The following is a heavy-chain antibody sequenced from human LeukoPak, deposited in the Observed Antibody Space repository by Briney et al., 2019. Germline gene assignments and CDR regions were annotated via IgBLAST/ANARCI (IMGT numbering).Heavy chain of an antibody. CDR1: GGSISSYY. CDR3: ARDGYNERSFDI. Sequence: SETLSLTCTVSGGSISSYYWSWIRQPPGQGLEWIGYIYYSGSTNYNPSLKSRVTISVDTSKNQFSLKLSSVTAADTAVYYCARDGYNERSFDIWGQGTMVTVSS. CDR2: IYYSGST. D-gene: IGHD5-24*01. J-gene: IGHJ3*02. V-gene: IGHV4-59*01.